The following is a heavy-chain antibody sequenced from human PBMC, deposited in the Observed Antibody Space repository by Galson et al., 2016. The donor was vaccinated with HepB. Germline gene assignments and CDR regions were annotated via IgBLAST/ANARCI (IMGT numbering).Heavy chain of an antibody. D-gene: IGHD3-10*01. V-gene: IGHV4-34*01. Sequence: SETLSLTCAVNGGSFTDYYWSWIRQVPGKGLEWIGEINHRGSTNYNPSLKSRVIISGDTSKNHFSLNVTSVTAADTAIYYCARVLARLTMVRGVTIPNYFDSWGQGTLVTVSS. CDR3: ARVLARLTMVRGVTIPNYFDS. J-gene: IGHJ4*02. CDR1: GGSFTDYY. CDR2: INHRGST.